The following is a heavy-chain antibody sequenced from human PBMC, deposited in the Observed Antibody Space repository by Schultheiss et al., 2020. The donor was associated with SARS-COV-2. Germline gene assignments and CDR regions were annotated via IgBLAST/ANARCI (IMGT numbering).Heavy chain of an antibody. J-gene: IGHJ4*02. CDR3: AKEDQGAVAGSY. CDR1: GFTVSSNY. CDR2: IYSGGST. Sequence: GGSLRLSCAASGFTVSSNYMSWVRQAPGKGLEWVSVIYSGGSTYYADSVKGRFTISRDNSKNTLYLQMGSLRAEDMAVYYCAKEDQGAVAGSYWGQGTLVTVSS. V-gene: IGHV3-66*01. D-gene: IGHD6-19*01.